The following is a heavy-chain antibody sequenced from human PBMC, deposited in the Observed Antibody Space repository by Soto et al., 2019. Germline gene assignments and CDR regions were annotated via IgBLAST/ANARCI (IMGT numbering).Heavy chain of an antibody. CDR1: GYAFSVAW. D-gene: IGHD2-21*01. CDR2: IKSKAGGGST. CDR3: TAGVVGLTNGLDV. J-gene: IGHJ6*02. V-gene: IGHV3-15*07. Sequence: EVQLVESGGGLVKPGGSLRLSCAASGYAFSVAWMNWVRQAPGKGLEWVGRIKSKAGGGSTDYAAPVKGRFIISRDDSKNTLYLQMNSLESEDTAVYYWTAGVVGLTNGLDVWCQGTTVTVSS.